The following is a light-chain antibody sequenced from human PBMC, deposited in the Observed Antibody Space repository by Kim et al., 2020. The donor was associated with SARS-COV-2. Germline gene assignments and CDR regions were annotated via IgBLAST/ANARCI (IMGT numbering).Light chain of an antibody. J-gene: IGKJ1*01. CDR2: GAF. CDR1: QSVSSN. CDR3: QQYDNWPLT. Sequence: VSPGERATLSCRASQSVSSNLAWYERKPGQAPRLLIHGAFNRATGIPARFSGSGSGTEFTLTISSLQSEDFAVYYCQQYDNWPLTFGQGTKVDIK. V-gene: IGKV3-15*01.